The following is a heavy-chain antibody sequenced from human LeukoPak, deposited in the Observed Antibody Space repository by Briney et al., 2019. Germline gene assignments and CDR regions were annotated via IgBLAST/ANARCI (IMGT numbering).Heavy chain of an antibody. CDR2: IKQDGSEK. CDR3: ARERGSRSLGV. CDR1: GFTFSSYW. Sequence: GSLRPSCAASGFTFSSYWMSWVRQAPGKGLEWVANIKQDGSEKYYVDSVKGRFTISRDNAKNSLYLQMNSLRAEDTAVYYCARERGSRSLGVWGQGTTVTVSS. J-gene: IGHJ6*02. D-gene: IGHD3-10*01. V-gene: IGHV3-7*01.